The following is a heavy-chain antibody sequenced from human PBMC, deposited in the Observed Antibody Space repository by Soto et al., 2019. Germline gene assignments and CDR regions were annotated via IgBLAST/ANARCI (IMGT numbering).Heavy chain of an antibody. Sequence: SVKVSCKASGGTFSSYAISWVRQAPGQGLEWMGGIIPIFGTANYAQKLQGRVTMTTDTSTSTAYMELRSLRSDDTAVYYCARSNYYDSSGYLVDYWGQGTLVTVSS. CDR2: IIPIFGTA. CDR3: ARSNYYDSSGYLVDY. J-gene: IGHJ4*02. D-gene: IGHD3-22*01. V-gene: IGHV1-69*05. CDR1: GGTFSSYA.